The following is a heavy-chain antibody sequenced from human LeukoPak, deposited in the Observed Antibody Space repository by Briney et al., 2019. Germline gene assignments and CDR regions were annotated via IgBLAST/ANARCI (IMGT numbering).Heavy chain of an antibody. CDR2: ISTSGYGT. J-gene: IGHJ2*01. Sequence: GGSLRLSCAASGFTFGSYGMSWVRQAPGKGLEWVSAISTSGYGTYYADSVKGRFTISRDNSKNTLYLQMNSLRAEDTAVYYCGKSSGTYSLWYFDLWGRGTLVTVSS. CDR3: GKSSGTYSLWYFDL. V-gene: IGHV3-23*01. D-gene: IGHD1-26*01. CDR1: GFTFGSYG.